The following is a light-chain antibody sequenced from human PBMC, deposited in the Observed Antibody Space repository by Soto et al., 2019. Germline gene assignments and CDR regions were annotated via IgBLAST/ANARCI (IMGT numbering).Light chain of an antibody. CDR1: QTVSSNY. CDR2: GAS. Sequence: EIVLMQSPGTLSLSPGERATLSCRASQTVSSNYLAWFQQKGGQAPRLLIFGASSRAAGIPDRFSGSVSGTDFILTISRLEREDFAVYYCQHYGSSWTFGQGTKVEI. V-gene: IGKV3-20*01. CDR3: QHYGSSWT. J-gene: IGKJ1*01.